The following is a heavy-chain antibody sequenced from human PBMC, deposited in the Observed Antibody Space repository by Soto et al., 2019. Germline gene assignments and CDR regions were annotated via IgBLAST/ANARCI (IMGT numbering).Heavy chain of an antibody. V-gene: IGHV3-23*01. Sequence: GGSLRLSCAASGFTFSSYAMSWVRQAPGKGLEWVSAISGSGGSTYYADSVKGRFTISRDNSKNTVYLQMNSLRAADTAVYYCAKDRKYCSSTSCPYYFDYWGQGTLVTVSS. D-gene: IGHD2-2*01. CDR2: ISGSGGST. CDR1: GFTFSSYA. J-gene: IGHJ4*02. CDR3: AKDRKYCSSTSCPYYFDY.